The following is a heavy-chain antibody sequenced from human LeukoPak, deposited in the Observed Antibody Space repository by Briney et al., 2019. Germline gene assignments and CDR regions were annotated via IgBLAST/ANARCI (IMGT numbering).Heavy chain of an antibody. V-gene: IGHV4-59*08. D-gene: IGHD2-21*02. CDR1: GGSISPSY. CDR2: IYNSGST. CDR3: ATCGGDCYYPAY. J-gene: IGHJ4*02. Sequence: SETLSLTCTVSGGSISPSYWSWIRQPPGKGLEWIGYIYNSGSTNYNPSLKSRVTISVDRSKNQFSLKLTSVTAADTAVYYCATCGGDCYYPAYWGQGTLVTVSS.